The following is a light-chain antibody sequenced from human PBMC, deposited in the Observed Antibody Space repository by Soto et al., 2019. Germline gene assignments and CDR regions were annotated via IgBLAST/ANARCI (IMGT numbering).Light chain of an antibody. J-gene: IGKJ5*01. CDR2: GAS. CDR1: QSVSNNY. V-gene: IGKV3D-20*02. Sequence: EIVLTHSPGTLSLYPWEIATLSCRASQSVSNNYLAWYQQKPGQAPRLLIYGASNRATGIPDRFSGSGSETDFTLTISSLEPEDFAVYYCQHRLNWPLTFGQGTRLEIK. CDR3: QHRLNWPLT.